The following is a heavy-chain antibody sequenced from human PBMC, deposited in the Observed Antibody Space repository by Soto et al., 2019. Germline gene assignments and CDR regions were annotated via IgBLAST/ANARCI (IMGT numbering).Heavy chain of an antibody. CDR3: AKDVVCSGGSSYWDY. CDR2: ISGSGGST. CDR1: GFTFSSYS. D-gene: IGHD2-15*01. J-gene: IGHJ4*02. V-gene: IGHV3-23*01. Sequence: GGSLKLSCAASGFTFSSYSMSWVRQAPGKGLEWVSAISGSGGSTYYADSVKGRFTISRDNSKNTLYLQMNSLRAEDTAVYYCAKDVVCSGGSSYWDYWGQGTLV.